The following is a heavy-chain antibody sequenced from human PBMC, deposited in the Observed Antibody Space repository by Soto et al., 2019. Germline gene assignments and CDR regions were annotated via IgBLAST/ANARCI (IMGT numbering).Heavy chain of an antibody. CDR3: AKDIGGGSYSYFDY. CDR1: GFTFSSHG. V-gene: IGHV3-30*18. CDR2: IPYDGSHQ. J-gene: IGHJ4*02. D-gene: IGHD1-26*01. Sequence: QVHLVESRGGVVQPGRSLRLSCAASGFTFSSHGMHWIRQAPGKGLEWVAVIPYDGSHQYYADSVKGRFSISRDNSKNTLYLQMNSLRAEDTALYYCAKDIGGGSYSYFDYWGQGTLVTVSS.